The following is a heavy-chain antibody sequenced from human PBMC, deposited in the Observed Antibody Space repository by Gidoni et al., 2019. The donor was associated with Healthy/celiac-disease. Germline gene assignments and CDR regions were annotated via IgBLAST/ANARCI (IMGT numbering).Heavy chain of an antibody. Sequence: QVQLVESGGGVVQPGRSLRLSCAASGFTFSSSGMHWVRQAPGKGPEWVAVRSYDGSNKYYADSVKGRFTISRDNSKNTLYLQMNSLRAEDTAVYYCAKGLAITMVRGAVGWFDPWGQGTLVTVSS. V-gene: IGHV3-30*18. CDR3: AKGLAITMVRGAVGWFDP. D-gene: IGHD3-10*01. J-gene: IGHJ5*02. CDR1: GFTFSSSG. CDR2: RSYDGSNK.